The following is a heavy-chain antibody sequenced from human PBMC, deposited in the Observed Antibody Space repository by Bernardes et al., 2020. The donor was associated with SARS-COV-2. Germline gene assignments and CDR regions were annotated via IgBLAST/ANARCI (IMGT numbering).Heavy chain of an antibody. CDR1: GYTFTSYG. Sequence: ASVKVSCKASGYTFTSYGISWVRQAPGQGLEWMGWISVYIGNTNYAQMLQGRVTMTTDTSTSTAYTELRSLRSDDTAVYYCARGGGLLWFGELLSPEYGMDVWGKGTTVTVSS. CDR2: ISVYIGNT. CDR3: ARGGGLLWFGELLSPEYGMDV. D-gene: IGHD3-10*01. J-gene: IGHJ6*04. V-gene: IGHV1-18*01.